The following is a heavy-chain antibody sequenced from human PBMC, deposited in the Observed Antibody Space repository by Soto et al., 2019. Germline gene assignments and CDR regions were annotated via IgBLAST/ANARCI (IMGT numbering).Heavy chain of an antibody. J-gene: IGHJ4*02. D-gene: IGHD6-19*01. CDR1: GFSLTSTAVG. CDR2: IYWDDNN. CDR3: AHGSGWLSDY. Sequence: QITLKESGPTLVKPTQTLTLTCTFSGFSLTSTAVGVNWIRQPPGKALEWLALIYWDDNNQYNPSLKSRLTVTKDTSKNQVVLTMTNMDPLDTATYYCAHGSGWLSDYWGQGTLVTVSS. V-gene: IGHV2-5*02.